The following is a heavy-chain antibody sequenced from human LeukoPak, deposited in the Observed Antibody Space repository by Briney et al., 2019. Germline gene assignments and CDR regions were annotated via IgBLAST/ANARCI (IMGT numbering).Heavy chain of an antibody. CDR2: VIPFFGTA. CDR1: GGTFSSYA. CDR3: AGGPTGYNGNDVSLRGYYYYYMYV. D-gene: IGHD1-1*01. V-gene: IGHV1-69*01. J-gene: IGHJ6*03. Sequence: ASVKVSCKASGGTFSSYAISWVRHAPGQGLEWVGGVIPFFGTANNGEKVHDRGTINANESTSTGYMELRSLRYEDTAVYYCAGGPTGYNGNDVSLRGYYYYYMYVWGKGTTATVSS.